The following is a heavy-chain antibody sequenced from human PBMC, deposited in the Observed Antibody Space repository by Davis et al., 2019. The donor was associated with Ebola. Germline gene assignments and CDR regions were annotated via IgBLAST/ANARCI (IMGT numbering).Heavy chain of an antibody. J-gene: IGHJ4*02. CDR1: GFTFSSYA. Sequence: GGSLRLSCAASGFTFSSYAMSWVCQAPGKGLEWVSAISGSGGSTYYADSVKGRFTISRDNSKNTLYLQMNSLRAEDTAVYYCAKHLIVVDYFDYWGQGTLVTVSS. CDR3: AKHLIVVDYFDY. V-gene: IGHV3-23*01. CDR2: ISGSGGST. D-gene: IGHD3-22*01.